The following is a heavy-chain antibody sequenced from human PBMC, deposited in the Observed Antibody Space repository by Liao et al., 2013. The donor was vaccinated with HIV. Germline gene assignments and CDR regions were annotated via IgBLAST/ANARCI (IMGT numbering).Heavy chain of an antibody. V-gene: IGHV4-59*10. J-gene: IGHJ4*02. D-gene: IGHD3-22*01. CDR2: IYISGST. Sequence: QVQLQQWGAGLLRPSETLSLTCVVSGGSISSYYWSWIRQPAGKGLEWIGRIYISGSTNYNPSLKSRVTMSEDTSKNQFSLRLSSVTAADTAVYYCARATRYYYDSSGYYSDYWGQGTLVTVSS. CDR1: GGSISSYY. CDR3: ARATRYYYDSSGYYSDY.